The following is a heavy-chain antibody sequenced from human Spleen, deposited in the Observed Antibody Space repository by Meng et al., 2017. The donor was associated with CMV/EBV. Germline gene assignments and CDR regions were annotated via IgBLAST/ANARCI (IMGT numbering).Heavy chain of an antibody. CDR2: IYHSGSA. D-gene: IGHD5-24*01. V-gene: IGHV4-31*02. Sequence: SGASVSSGGYYWNWIRQHPGKGLDWIGHIYHSGSAYYNPSLKSRVTISLDASNNQFSLRLDSVTAADTAFYFCAREGGWLQTPYFDYWGQGALVTVSS. J-gene: IGHJ4*02. CDR3: AREGGWLQTPYFDY. CDR1: GASVSSGGYY.